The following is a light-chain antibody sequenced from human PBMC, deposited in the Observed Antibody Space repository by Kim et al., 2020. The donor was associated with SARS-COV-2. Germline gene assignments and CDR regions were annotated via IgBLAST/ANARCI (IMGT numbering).Light chain of an antibody. Sequence: SSELTQDPVVSVALGQTVRITCQGDSLRSYYASWYQQKPGQAPVLVIYNNNNRPSGFPDRFSGSTSGNTASLTITGAQADDEADYYCNSRDSSGNRLVFG. CDR2: NNN. CDR3: NSRDSSGNRLV. V-gene: IGLV3-19*01. CDR1: SLRSYY. J-gene: IGLJ3*02.